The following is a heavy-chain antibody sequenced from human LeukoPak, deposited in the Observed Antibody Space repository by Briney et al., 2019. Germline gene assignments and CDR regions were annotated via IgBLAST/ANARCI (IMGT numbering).Heavy chain of an antibody. D-gene: IGHD3-16*02. CDR1: GFTFSDYY. Sequence: GGSLRLSCAASGFTFSDYYMSWIRQAPGKGLEWVSYISSSGSTIYYADSVKGRFTIFRDNAKNSLYLQMNSLRAEDTAVYYCARAPRTYDYVWGSYRPLHLDYWGQGTLVTVSS. J-gene: IGHJ4*02. V-gene: IGHV3-11*01. CDR2: ISSSGSTI. CDR3: ARAPRTYDYVWGSYRPLHLDY.